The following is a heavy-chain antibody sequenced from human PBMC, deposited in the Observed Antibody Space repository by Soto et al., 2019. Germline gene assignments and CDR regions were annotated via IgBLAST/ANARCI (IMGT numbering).Heavy chain of an antibody. CDR3: ARVWGGAFDI. V-gene: IGHV4-59*01. CDR2: IYYSGST. Sequence: SETMSLTCPVYGRSIGSYYWSWIRQPAGRGLEWIGYIYYSGSTNYNPSLKSRVTISVDTSKNQFSLKLSSVTAADTAVYYCARVWGGAFDIWGQGTMVTVSS. CDR1: GRSIGSYY. D-gene: IGHD3-10*01. J-gene: IGHJ3*02.